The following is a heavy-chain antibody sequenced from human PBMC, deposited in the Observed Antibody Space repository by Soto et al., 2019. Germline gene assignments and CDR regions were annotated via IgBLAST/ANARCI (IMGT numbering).Heavy chain of an antibody. V-gene: IGHV3-30-3*01. CDR1: GFTFSSYA. J-gene: IGHJ6*02. Sequence: GGSLRLPCAASGFTFSSYAMHWVRQAPGKGLEWVAVISYDGSNKYYADSVKGRFTISRDNSKNTLYLQMNSLRAEDTAVYYCAKSDTRRYYYYYGMDVWGQGTTVTVSS. CDR2: ISYDGSNK. CDR3: AKSDTRRYYYYYGMDV.